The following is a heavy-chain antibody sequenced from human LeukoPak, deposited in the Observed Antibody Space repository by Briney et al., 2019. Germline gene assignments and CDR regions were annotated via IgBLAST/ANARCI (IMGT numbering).Heavy chain of an antibody. CDR2: INRDGDDI. J-gene: IGHJ4*02. D-gene: IGHD2-2*01. CDR3: AKDQGQAVVPRRFDN. V-gene: IGHV3-23*03. CDR1: GFTFSAYS. Sequence: GGSLRLSCAASGFTFSAYSMNWVRQAPGKGLEWVSVINRDGDDIYYADSVKGRFTVSRDNAKNTLYLQMNSLRAEDTAVYYCAKDQGQAVVPRRFDNWGQGTLVTVSS.